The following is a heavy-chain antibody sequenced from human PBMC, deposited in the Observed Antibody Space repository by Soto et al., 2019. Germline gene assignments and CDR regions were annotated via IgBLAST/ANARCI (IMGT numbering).Heavy chain of an antibody. Sequence: GASVKVSCKASGYTFTGYYMHWVRQAPGQGLEWMGWINPNSGGTNYAQKFQGRVTMTRDTSISTAYMELSRLRSDDTAVYYCARDRVVAGPNNWFDPWGQGTLVTVSS. J-gene: IGHJ5*02. CDR3: ARDRVVAGPNNWFDP. CDR1: GYTFTGYY. CDR2: INPNSGGT. D-gene: IGHD6-19*01. V-gene: IGHV1-2*02.